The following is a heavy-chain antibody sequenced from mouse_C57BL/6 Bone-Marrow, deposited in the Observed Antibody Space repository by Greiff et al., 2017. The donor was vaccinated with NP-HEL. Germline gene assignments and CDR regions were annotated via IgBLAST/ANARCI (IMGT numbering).Heavy chain of an antibody. J-gene: IGHJ4*01. CDR1: GYTFTSYW. Sequence: VKLQQPGAELVKPGASVKLSCKASGYTFTSYWMHWVKQRPGRGLEWIGRIDPNSGGTKYNEKFKSKATLTVDKPSSTAYMQLSSLTSEDSAVYYCARPWGSSYDYAMDYWGQGTSVTVSS. V-gene: IGHV1-72*01. CDR3: ARPWGSSYDYAMDY. CDR2: IDPNSGGT. D-gene: IGHD1-1*01.